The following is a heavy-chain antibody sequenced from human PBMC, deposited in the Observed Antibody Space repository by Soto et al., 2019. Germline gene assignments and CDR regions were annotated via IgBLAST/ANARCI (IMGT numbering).Heavy chain of an antibody. D-gene: IGHD3-9*01. J-gene: IGHJ3*02. V-gene: IGHV4-59*01. CDR2: IYYSGST. Sequence: SETLSLTCTVSGGSISSYYWSWIRQPPGKGLEWIGYIYYSGSTNYNPSLKSRVTISVDTSKNQFSLKLSSVTAADTAVYYCARDGANHYLLTGYYKIPDAFDIWGQGTMVTVSS. CDR1: GGSISSYY. CDR3: ARDGANHYLLTGYYKIPDAFDI.